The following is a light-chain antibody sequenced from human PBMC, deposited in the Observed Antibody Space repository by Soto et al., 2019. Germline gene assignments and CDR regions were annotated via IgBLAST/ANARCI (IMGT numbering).Light chain of an antibody. CDR2: DNI. CDR3: QSYDSSLSALYV. CDR1: SSDIGAGHD. V-gene: IGLV1-40*01. Sequence: VLTQPPSVSGAPGQRVTISCTGSSSDIGAGHDVHWYQQLPGTAPKLLIYDNINRPSGVPDRFSGSKSGTSASLAITGLQAEDEADYYCQSYDSSLSALYVFGTGTKLTVL. J-gene: IGLJ1*01.